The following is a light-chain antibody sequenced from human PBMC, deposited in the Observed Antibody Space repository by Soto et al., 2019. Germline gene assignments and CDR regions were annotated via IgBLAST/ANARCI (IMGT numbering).Light chain of an antibody. CDR2: KAS. J-gene: IGKJ1*01. CDR1: QSIRSW. CDR3: QQYSSYSWT. Sequence: DIQMTQSPSTLSASVGDRVTITCRASQSIRSWLAWYQQKPGKAPKLLIYKASSLESGIPSRFSGSGSGTEFTLTISSLQPDDFATYYCQQYSSYSWTFGQGTKVVIK. V-gene: IGKV1-5*03.